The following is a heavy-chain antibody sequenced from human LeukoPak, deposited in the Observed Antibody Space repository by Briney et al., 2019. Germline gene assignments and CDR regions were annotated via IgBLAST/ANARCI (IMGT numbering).Heavy chain of an antibody. D-gene: IGHD3-9*01. V-gene: IGHV1-18*01. Sequence: ASVKVSCKASGYTFTSYGISWVRQAPGQGLEWMGWISAYNGNTNYAQKLQGRVTMTTDTSTSSAYMELRSLRSDDTAVYYCARSENLRYFDWYDYWGQGTLVTVSS. CDR1: GYTFTSYG. J-gene: IGHJ4*02. CDR3: ARSENLRYFDWYDY. CDR2: ISAYNGNT.